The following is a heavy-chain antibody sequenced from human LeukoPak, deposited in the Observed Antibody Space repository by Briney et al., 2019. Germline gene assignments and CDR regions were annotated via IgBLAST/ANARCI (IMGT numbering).Heavy chain of an antibody. J-gene: IGHJ4*02. CDR1: GFTFDDYA. D-gene: IGHD6-19*01. Sequence: GGSLRHSCAASGFTFDDYAMHWVRQAPGKGLEWVSVISWDGGYTYYADSVKGRFTISRDNSKNSLYLQMNSLRTEDTALYYCAKDDRAVAGTGYFDYWGQGTLVTVSS. CDR3: AKDDRAVAGTGYFDY. V-gene: IGHV3-43D*03. CDR2: ISWDGGYT.